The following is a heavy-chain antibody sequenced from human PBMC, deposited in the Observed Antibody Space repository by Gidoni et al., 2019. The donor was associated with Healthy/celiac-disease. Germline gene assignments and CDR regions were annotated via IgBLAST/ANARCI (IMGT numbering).Heavy chain of an antibody. V-gene: IGHV3-11*01. J-gene: IGHJ6*02. CDR2: ISSSGSTI. CDR1: GFTFSDYY. D-gene: IGHD2-2*01. Sequence: QVHLVEYGGGLVKPGGSLRRSCAASGFTFSDYYMSWIRQAPGEGLEWVSYISSSGSTISYADSVKGRFTISRDNAKNSLYLQMNSLRAEDTAVYYCARLPQGYCSSTSCYFYGMDVWGQGTTVTVSS. CDR3: ARLPQGYCSSTSCYFYGMDV.